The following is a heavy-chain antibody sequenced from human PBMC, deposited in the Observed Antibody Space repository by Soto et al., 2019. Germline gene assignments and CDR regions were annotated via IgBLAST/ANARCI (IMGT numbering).Heavy chain of an antibody. V-gene: IGHV3-74*01. CDR1: GVTSRSYW. Sequence: EVQLVESGGGLVQSGGSLRLSCAASGVTSRSYWHWVRQPPGKGLAWVSRITSDGTGTSYADSVKGRFTISRDNAKNMVYLEMNSLRVEDTAVYYCARGPHAFRYGDYWGQGAQVIVSS. D-gene: IGHD5-18*01. CDR2: ITSDGTGT. J-gene: IGHJ4*01. CDR3: ARGPHAFRYGDY.